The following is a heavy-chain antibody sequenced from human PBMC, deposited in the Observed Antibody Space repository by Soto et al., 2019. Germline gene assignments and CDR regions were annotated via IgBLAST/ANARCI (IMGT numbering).Heavy chain of an antibody. V-gene: IGHV1-3*01. D-gene: IGHD1-20*01. CDR3: AGAGITGTTSHWFDP. CDR2: INAGNGNT. CDR1: GYTFTSYA. J-gene: IGHJ5*02. Sequence: QVQLVQSGAEVKKPGASVKVSCKASGYTFTSYAMHWVRQAPGQRLEWMGWINAGNGNTKYSQKFQGRVTITRDTSXXTAYMELRSLRSEDTAVYYCAGAGITGTTSHWFDPWGQGTLVTVSS.